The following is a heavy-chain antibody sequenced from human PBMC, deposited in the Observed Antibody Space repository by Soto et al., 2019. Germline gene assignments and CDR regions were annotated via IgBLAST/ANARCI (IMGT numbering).Heavy chain of an antibody. V-gene: IGHV1-2*02. CDR2: INPKTGDT. J-gene: IGHJ4*02. Sequence: GASVKVSFKTSGYTFTGYYLNWGRQAPGRGLEWVGWINPKTGDTNNAQKFQGRVTMTTDTSISTGYMELSGLKSDDTAVYYCVTGDHLVRWGQGTRVTVS. D-gene: IGHD6-6*01. CDR3: VTGDHLVR. CDR1: GYTFTGYY.